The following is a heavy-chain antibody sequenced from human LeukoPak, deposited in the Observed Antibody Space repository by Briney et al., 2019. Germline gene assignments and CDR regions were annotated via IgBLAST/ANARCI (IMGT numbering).Heavy chain of an antibody. V-gene: IGHV4-39*01. J-gene: IGHJ3*02. CDR3: ASLAGYGSSWERGDAFDI. Sequence: SETLSLTCTVSGGSISSSSYYWGWIRQPPGKGLEWIGSIYYSGSTYYNPSLKSRVTISVDTSKNQFSLKLSSVTAADTAVYYCASLAGYGSSWERGDAFDIWGQGTMVTVSS. D-gene: IGHD6-13*01. CDR2: IYYSGST. CDR1: GGSISSSSYY.